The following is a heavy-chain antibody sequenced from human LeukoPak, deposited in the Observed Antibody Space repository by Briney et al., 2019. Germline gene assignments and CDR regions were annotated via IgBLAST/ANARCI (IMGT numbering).Heavy chain of an antibody. V-gene: IGHV4-39*07. J-gene: IGHJ4*02. CDR2: IYYSGST. Sequence: PSETLSLTCTVSGGSISSSSYYWGWIRQPPGKGLEWIGSIYYSGSTYYNPSLKSRVTISVDTSKNQFSLKLSSVTAADTAVYYCARDDGGNSQLDYWGQGTLVTVSS. D-gene: IGHD4-23*01. CDR1: GGSISSSSYY. CDR3: ARDDGGNSQLDY.